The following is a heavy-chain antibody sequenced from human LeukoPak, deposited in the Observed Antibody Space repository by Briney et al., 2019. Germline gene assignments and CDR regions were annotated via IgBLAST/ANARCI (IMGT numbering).Heavy chain of an antibody. V-gene: IGHV3-48*01. CDR2: ISTSSNTI. CDR1: GFTFGDYN. CDR3: SRDLGLPGV. J-gene: IGHJ3*01. D-gene: IGHD3-10*01. Sequence: GGSLRLSRAASGFTFGDYNMHWVRQAPGTGLEWVSYISTSSNTIYYADSVKGRFTISRDNAKNSLFLQMNSLRAEDTAVYYCSRDLGLPGVWGQGTMVTVSS.